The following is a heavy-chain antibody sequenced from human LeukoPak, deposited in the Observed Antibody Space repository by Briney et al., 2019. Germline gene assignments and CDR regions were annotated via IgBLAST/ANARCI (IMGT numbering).Heavy chain of an antibody. D-gene: IGHD3-3*01. CDR2: ISAFNGNI. J-gene: IGHJ4*02. Sequence: ASVKVSCKASGYTFASYGITWVRQAPGQGLEWMGWISAFNGNINYAQEFQGRVTLTADTSTATAYMELRGLRSDDTAVYYCQRVTIFGVVIDFDYWGQGTLVAISS. V-gene: IGHV1-18*01. CDR3: QRVTIFGVVIDFDY. CDR1: GYTFASYG.